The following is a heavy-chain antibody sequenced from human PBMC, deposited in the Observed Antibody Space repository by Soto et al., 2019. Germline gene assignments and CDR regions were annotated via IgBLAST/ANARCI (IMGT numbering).Heavy chain of an antibody. Sequence: SETLSLTCTVSGGSISNYYWSWIRQPPGKGLEWIGYIYNSENPNYNLSLKSRVSISLDTSKSQFFLKLTSLTVADTAVYYCAREGFWTGIDYWGQGTLVTVSS. D-gene: IGHD3-3*01. CDR3: AREGFWTGIDY. J-gene: IGHJ4*02. CDR2: IYNSENP. V-gene: IGHV4-59*01. CDR1: GGSISNYY.